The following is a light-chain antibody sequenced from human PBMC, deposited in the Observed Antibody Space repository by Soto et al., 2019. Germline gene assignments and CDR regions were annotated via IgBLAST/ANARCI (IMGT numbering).Light chain of an antibody. Sequence: DIQMTQSPSTLSASVGDRVTITCRASPTISFSLAWYPQKPGKAPKLLIYDASTLQSGVPSRFSGSESGTEFILTISGLQPDDFATYYCQQYHGYSLTFGQGTKVEI. V-gene: IGKV1-5*01. CDR3: QQYHGYSLT. CDR1: PTISFS. J-gene: IGKJ1*01. CDR2: DAS.